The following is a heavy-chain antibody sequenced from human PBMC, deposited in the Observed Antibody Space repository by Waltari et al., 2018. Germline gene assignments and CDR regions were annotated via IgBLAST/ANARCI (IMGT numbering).Heavy chain of an antibody. Sequence: EVQLVESGGGLVQPGGSLRLSCAASGFTLSSYAMSWVRQPPGKGLEWFSAISGSGGSTYYADSVKGRFTISRDNSKNTLYLQMNSLRAEDTAVYYCAKEVTVVVAAENWFDPWGQGTLVTVSS. CDR1: GFTLSSYA. D-gene: IGHD2-15*01. CDR3: AKEVTVVVAAENWFDP. CDR2: ISGSGGST. V-gene: IGHV3-23*04. J-gene: IGHJ5*02.